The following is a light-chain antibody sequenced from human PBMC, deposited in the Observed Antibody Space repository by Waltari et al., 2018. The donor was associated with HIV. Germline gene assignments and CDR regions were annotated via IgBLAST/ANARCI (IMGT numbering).Light chain of an antibody. CDR3: QQANSFPWT. Sequence: DIQMTQSPSSVSASVGDTVTITCRASEGIASWLAWYQQKPGEAPNLLIYPASSLQTGVPSRFSGSESGTDFTRTISSLQPEDFATYYCQQANSFPWTFGQGTKVEIK. CDR1: EGIASW. J-gene: IGKJ1*01. CDR2: PAS. V-gene: IGKV1-12*02.